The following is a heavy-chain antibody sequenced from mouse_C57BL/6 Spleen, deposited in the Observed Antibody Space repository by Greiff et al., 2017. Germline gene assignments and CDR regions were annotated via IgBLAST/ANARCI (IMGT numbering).Heavy chain of an antibody. CDR1: GFTFSSYA. CDR3: TRVNPGDAMDY. CDR2: ISSGGDYI. J-gene: IGHJ4*01. V-gene: IGHV5-9-1*02. Sequence: EVNLVESGEGLVKPGGSLKLSCAASGFTFSSYAMSWVRQTPEKRLEWVAYISSGGDYIYYADTVKGRFTISRDNARNTLYLQMSSLKSEDTAMYYCTRVNPGDAMDYWGQGTSVTVSS.